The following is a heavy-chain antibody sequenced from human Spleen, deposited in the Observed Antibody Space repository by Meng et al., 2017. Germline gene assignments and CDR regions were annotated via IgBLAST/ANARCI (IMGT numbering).Heavy chain of an antibody. CDR2: IRYDGDNK. CDR1: GFTFSRYT. CDR3: ARSPIDKYDLSALPLDY. J-gene: IGHJ4*01. Sequence: GGSLRLSCVASGFTFSRYTMHWVRQAPGKGLECVAVIRYDGDNKYYADSVKGRFTISRDNSKNTVFLQINSLRVEDTAVYYCARSPIDKYDLSALPLDYWGQGTLVTVSS. V-gene: IGHV3-30*01. D-gene: IGHD3-16*01.